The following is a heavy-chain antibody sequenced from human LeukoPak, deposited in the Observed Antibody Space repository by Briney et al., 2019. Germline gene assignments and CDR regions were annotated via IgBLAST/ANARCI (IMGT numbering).Heavy chain of an antibody. D-gene: IGHD5-12*01. CDR1: GYTLTELS. V-gene: IGHV1-24*01. CDR2: FDPEDGET. CDR3: ARGPRRLRLRLYYFDY. Sequence: ASVKVSCKVSGYTLTELSMHWVRQAPGKGLEWMGGFDPEDGETIYAQKFQGRVTMTEDTSTDTAYMELSSLRSEDTAVYYCARGPRRLRLRLYYFDYWGQGTLVTVSS. J-gene: IGHJ4*02.